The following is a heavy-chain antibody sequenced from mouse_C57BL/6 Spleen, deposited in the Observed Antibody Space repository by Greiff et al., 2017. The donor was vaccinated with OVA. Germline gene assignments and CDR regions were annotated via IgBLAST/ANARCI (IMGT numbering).Heavy chain of an antibody. D-gene: IGHD5-1*01. Sequence: EVKVEESGGGLVKPGGSLKLSCAASGFTFSSYTMSWVRQTPEKRLEWVATISGGGGNTYYPDSVKGRFTISRDNAKNTLYLQMSSLRSEDTALYYCARPGTSYAMDYWGQGTSVTVSS. J-gene: IGHJ4*01. CDR2: ISGGGGNT. V-gene: IGHV5-9*01. CDR3: ARPGTSYAMDY. CDR1: GFTFSSYT.